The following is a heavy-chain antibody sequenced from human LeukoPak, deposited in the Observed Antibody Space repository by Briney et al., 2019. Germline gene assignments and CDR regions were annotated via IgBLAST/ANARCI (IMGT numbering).Heavy chain of an antibody. Sequence: PGGSLRLSCAASGFTFSSFEMNWVRQAPGKGLEWVSYISDSGSTIFYADSVRGRFTISRDNAKNSLFLQMNSLRAEDTALYYCARAAMTAFDIWGQGTMVTVSS. CDR1: GFTFSSFE. J-gene: IGHJ3*02. CDR2: ISDSGSTI. CDR3: ARAAMTAFDI. V-gene: IGHV3-48*03.